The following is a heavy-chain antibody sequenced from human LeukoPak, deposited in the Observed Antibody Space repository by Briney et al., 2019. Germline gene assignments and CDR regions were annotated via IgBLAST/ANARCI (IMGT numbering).Heavy chain of an antibody. V-gene: IGHV4-39*07. CDR2: IYYSGST. D-gene: IGHD2-21*02. CDR1: GGSIRSTSYH. Sequence: SETLSLTCTVSGGSIRSTSYHWGWIRQPPGKGLEWIGSIYYSGSTYYNPSLKSRVTISVDTSKNQFSLKLSSVTAADTAMYYCARVTAHFYFYYCVDVWDKGTTVTVSS. CDR3: ARVTAHFYFYYCVDV. J-gene: IGHJ6*03.